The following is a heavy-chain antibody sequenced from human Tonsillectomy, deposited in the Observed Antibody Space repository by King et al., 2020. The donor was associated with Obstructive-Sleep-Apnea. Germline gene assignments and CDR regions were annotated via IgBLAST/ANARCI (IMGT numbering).Heavy chain of an antibody. Sequence: QLQESGPGLVKPSETLSLTCTVSIGSISGSSYYWDWIRQPPGKGLEWIGSIYYSGSTYYNPSLKSRLTMSVDTSKNQFSLKLSSVTAADTAVYYCARKLRYFDWLSKGYFDYWGQGTLVTVSS. CDR1: IGSISGSSYY. CDR3: ARKLRYFDWLSKGYFDY. J-gene: IGHJ4*02. D-gene: IGHD3-9*01. V-gene: IGHV4-39*07. CDR2: IYYSGST.